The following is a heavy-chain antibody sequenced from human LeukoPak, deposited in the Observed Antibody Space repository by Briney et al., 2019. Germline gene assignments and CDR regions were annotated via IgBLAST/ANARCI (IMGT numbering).Heavy chain of an antibody. D-gene: IGHD5-18*01. CDR2: IWYDGSNK. Sequence: PVGALRLSCAASGFTFSSYGMHWVRQAPGKGLEWVAVIWYDGSNKYYADSVKGRFTISRDNSKNTLYLQMNSLRAEDTAVYYCARDSYGSRYYFDYWGQGTLVTVSS. J-gene: IGHJ4*02. CDR1: GFTFSSYG. CDR3: ARDSYGSRYYFDY. V-gene: IGHV3-33*01.